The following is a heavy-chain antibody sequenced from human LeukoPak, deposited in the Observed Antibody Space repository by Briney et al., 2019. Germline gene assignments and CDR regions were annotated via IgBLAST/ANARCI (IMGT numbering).Heavy chain of an antibody. CDR1: GFTFDDYA. V-gene: IGHV3-9*01. Sequence: GGSLRLSCAASGFTFDDYAMHWVRQAPGKGLEWVSGISWNSGSIGYADSVKGRSTISRDNAKNSVYLQMNSLRAEDTAVYYCARAGGTSWADYWGQGTLVTVSS. D-gene: IGHD6-13*01. CDR2: ISWNSGSI. J-gene: IGHJ4*02. CDR3: ARAGGTSWADY.